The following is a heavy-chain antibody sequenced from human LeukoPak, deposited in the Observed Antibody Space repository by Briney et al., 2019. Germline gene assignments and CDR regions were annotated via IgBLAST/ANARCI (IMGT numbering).Heavy chain of an antibody. V-gene: IGHV1-2*02. CDR1: GYTFIGYY. D-gene: IGHD3-22*01. J-gene: IGHJ3*02. CDR3: ARVRDVTTYYYDSSGYADAFDI. CDR2: INPNSGGS. Sequence: GASVKVSCQASGYTFIGYYIHWVGPAPGQGLEWMGWINPNSGGSNYAQKFQGRVTMTRDTSISTAYMELSRLRSDDTAVYYCARVRDVTTYYYDSSGYADAFDIWGQGTMVTVSS.